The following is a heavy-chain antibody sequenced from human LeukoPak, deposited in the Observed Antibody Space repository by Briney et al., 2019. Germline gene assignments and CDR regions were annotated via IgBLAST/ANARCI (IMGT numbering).Heavy chain of an antibody. V-gene: IGHV3-30*04. Sequence: GGSLRLSCAASGFTFNSYAIHWVRQAPGKGLEWVAVISYDGSNKYYAESVKGRFTISRDNSKNTLYLQLNSLRPDDTAVYYCARDQLAYSGYDTLFNYWGQGTLVTVSS. CDR1: GFTFNSYA. D-gene: IGHD5-12*01. CDR3: ARDQLAYSGYDTLFNY. CDR2: ISYDGSNK. J-gene: IGHJ4*02.